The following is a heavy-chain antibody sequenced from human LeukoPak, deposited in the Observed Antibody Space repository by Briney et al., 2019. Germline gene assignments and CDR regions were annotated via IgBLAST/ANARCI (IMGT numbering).Heavy chain of an antibody. CDR2: IKSKVNGETT. D-gene: IGHD3-16*01. CDR1: GFTFGDYA. V-gene: IGHV3-15*01. J-gene: IGHJ4*02. CDR3: TKDLPFTRGGVIVD. Sequence: PGGSLRLSCAASGFTFGDYAMNWVRQAPGKGLEWVGRIKSKVNGETTDYGEPVQGRFTISRDDSKNMLYLQMNSLTSEDTAMYYCTKDLPFTRGGVIVDWGQGTLVTVSS.